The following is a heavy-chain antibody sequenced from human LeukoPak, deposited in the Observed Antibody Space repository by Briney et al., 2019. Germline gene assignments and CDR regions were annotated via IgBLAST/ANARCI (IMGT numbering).Heavy chain of an antibody. D-gene: IGHD3-22*01. CDR3: ARPHYYDSSGYSNYYYGMDV. J-gene: IGHJ6*02. Sequence: PGGSLRLSCAASGFTFSRFSMNWVRQAPGKGLEWVSSISSSSTYIYYADSVKGRFTISRDNAKNSLYLQMNSLRAEDTAVYYCARPHYYDSSGYSNYYYGMDVWGQGTTVTVSS. V-gene: IGHV3-21*01. CDR2: ISSSSTYI. CDR1: GFTFSRFS.